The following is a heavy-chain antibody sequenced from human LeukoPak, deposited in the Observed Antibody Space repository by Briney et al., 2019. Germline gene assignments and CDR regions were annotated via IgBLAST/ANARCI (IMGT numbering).Heavy chain of an antibody. Sequence: ASVKVSCKVSGYTLTELSMHWVRQAPGKGLEWMGWINAGNGNTKYSQKFQGRVTITRDTSASTAYMELSSLRSEDTAVYYCARGGTAMVKIDYWGQGTLVTVSS. CDR2: INAGNGNT. J-gene: IGHJ4*02. CDR1: GYTLTELS. V-gene: IGHV1-3*01. D-gene: IGHD5-18*01. CDR3: ARGGTAMVKIDY.